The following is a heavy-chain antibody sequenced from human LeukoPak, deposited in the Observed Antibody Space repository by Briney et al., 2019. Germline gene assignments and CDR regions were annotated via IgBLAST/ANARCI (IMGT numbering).Heavy chain of an antibody. Sequence: PGGSLRLSCAASGFTFSSYSMSWVRQAPGKGLEWVSSISSSSSYIYYADSVKGRFTISRNNAKNSLYLQMNSLRAEDTAVYYCARELALYDSTDAFDIWGQGTMVTVSS. V-gene: IGHV3-21*01. CDR1: GFTFSSYS. J-gene: IGHJ3*02. CDR3: ARELALYDSTDAFDI. CDR2: ISSSSSYI. D-gene: IGHD2-8*01.